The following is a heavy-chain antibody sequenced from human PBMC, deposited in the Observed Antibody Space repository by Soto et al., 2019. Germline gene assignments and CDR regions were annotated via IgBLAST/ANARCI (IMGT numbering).Heavy chain of an antibody. CDR1: GYTFTNYA. V-gene: IGHV1-3*01. Sequence: GASVKVSCKASGYTFTNYALHWVRQAPGQRLEWMGWINPGNGNTKSSQKFQGRVTITRDTSASTAYMELSSLRSEDTAVYYCARGGDIVVVAADYGTDVWGQGTTVTVSS. D-gene: IGHD2-15*01. J-gene: IGHJ6*02. CDR2: INPGNGNT. CDR3: ARGGDIVVVAADYGTDV.